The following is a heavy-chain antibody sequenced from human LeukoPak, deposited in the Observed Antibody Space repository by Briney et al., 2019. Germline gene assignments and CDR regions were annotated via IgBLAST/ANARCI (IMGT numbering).Heavy chain of an antibody. V-gene: IGHV3-23*01. CDR2: ISGSGGST. CDR1: GFTFSSYA. J-gene: IGHJ4*02. Sequence: GGSLRLSCAASGFTFSSYAMSWVRQAPGKGLEWVSAISGSGGSTYYADSVKGRFTISRDNSKNTLYLQMNSLRAEDTAVYHCAKLYDFWSGVDYWGQGTLVTVSS. CDR3: AKLYDFWSGVDY. D-gene: IGHD3-3*01.